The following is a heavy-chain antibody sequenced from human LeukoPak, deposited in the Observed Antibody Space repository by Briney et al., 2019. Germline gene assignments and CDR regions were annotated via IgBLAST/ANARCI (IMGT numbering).Heavy chain of an antibody. CDR2: IRFDGSNK. D-gene: IGHD1-26*01. J-gene: IGHJ3*02. CDR1: GFTFGDS. CDR3: ARCWGSGSYLFDAFDI. V-gene: IGHV3-30*04. Sequence: PGGSLRLSCTASGFTFGDSMSWVRQAPGKGLEWVSFIRFDGSNKYYADSVKGRFTISRDSSKNTLYLQMNSLRAEDTAVYYCARCWGSGSYLFDAFDIWGQGTMVTVSS.